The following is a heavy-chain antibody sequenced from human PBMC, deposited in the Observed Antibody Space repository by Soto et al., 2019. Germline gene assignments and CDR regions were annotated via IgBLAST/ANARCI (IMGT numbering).Heavy chain of an antibody. CDR1: GGTFSSYA. J-gene: IGHJ6*02. CDR3: ARGSYYYYYGMDV. Sequence: ASVKVSCKASGGTFSSYAISWVRQAPGQGLEWMGRIIPILGIANYAQKFQGRVTITADKSTSTAYMELSSLRSEDTAVYYCARGSYYYYYGMDVWGQGTTVTVSS. V-gene: IGHV1-69*04. CDR2: IIPILGIA.